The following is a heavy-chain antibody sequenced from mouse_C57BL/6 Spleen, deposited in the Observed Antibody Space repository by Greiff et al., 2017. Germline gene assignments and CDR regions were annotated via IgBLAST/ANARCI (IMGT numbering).Heavy chain of an antibody. J-gene: IGHJ1*03. D-gene: IGHD1-1*01. CDR2: IYPGSGST. CDR3: ARGGYYDSSYGWYFDV. V-gene: IGHV1-55*01. CDR1: GYTFTSYW. Sequence: QVQLQQPGAELVKPGASVKMSCKASGYTFTSYWITWVKQRPGQGLEWIGDIYPGSGSTNYNEKFKSKATLSVDTSSSTAYMQLSSLTSDDSAVYYCARGGYYDSSYGWYFDVWGTGPTVTVSS.